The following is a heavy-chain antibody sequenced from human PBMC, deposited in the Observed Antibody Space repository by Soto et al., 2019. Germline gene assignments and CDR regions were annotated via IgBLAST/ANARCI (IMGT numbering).Heavy chain of an antibody. CDR2: IYYSGST. CDR1: GGSISSGGYY. D-gene: IGHD3-3*01. V-gene: IGHV4-31*03. Sequence: SETLSLTCTVSGGSISSGGYYWSWIRQHPGKGLEWIGYIYYSGSTYYNPSLKSRVTISVDTSKNQFSLKLSSVTAADTAVYYCARGSYTIFGVVMAVWGQGTTVTVSS. J-gene: IGHJ6*02. CDR3: ARGSYTIFGVVMAV.